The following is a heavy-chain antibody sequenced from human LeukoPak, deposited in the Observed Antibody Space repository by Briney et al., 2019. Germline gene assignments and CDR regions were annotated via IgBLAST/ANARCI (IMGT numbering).Heavy chain of an antibody. J-gene: IGHJ4*02. D-gene: IGHD1-26*01. Sequence: GGSLRLSCAASGFTFSSYSMNWVRQAPGKGLEWVSYISSSSTIYYADSVKGRFTISRDNAKNSLYLQMNSLRDEDTAVYYCARDETYSGSYETFDYWGQGTLVTVSS. CDR1: GFTFSSYS. CDR2: ISSSSTI. CDR3: ARDETYSGSYETFDY. V-gene: IGHV3-48*02.